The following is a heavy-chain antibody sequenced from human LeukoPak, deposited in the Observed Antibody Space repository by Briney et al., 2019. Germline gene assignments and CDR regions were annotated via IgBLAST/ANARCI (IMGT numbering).Heavy chain of an antibody. Sequence: TGGSLRLSCAASGFTFSHAWMSWVRQAPGKGLEWVGRIKSKTDGGTTDYAAPVKGRFTISRDDSKSIAYLQMNSLKTEDTAVYYCTSYWQFDYWGQGTLVTVSS. CDR2: IKSKTDGGTT. V-gene: IGHV3-15*01. J-gene: IGHJ4*02. CDR1: GFTFSHAW. CDR3: TSYWQFDY. D-gene: IGHD3-10*01.